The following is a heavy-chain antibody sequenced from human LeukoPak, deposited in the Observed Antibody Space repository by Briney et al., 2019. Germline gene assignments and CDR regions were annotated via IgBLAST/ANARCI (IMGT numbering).Heavy chain of an antibody. V-gene: IGHV4-39*07. CDR3: ARDMASSSYREFDY. D-gene: IGHD6-6*01. Sequence: TSETLSLTCTVSGGSISSSSYYWGWIRQPPGKGLERIGSIYYSGSTYYNPSLKSRVTISVDTSKNQFSLKLSSVTAADTAVYYCARDMASSSYREFDYWGQGTLVTVSS. CDR2: IYYSGST. CDR1: GGSISSSSYY. J-gene: IGHJ4*02.